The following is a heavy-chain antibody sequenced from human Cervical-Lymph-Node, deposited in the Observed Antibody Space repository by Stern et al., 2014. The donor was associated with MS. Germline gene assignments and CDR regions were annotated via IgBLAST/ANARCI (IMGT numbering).Heavy chain of an antibody. D-gene: IGHD6-19*01. CDR3: ARTSVTGRVAFDI. J-gene: IGHJ3*02. CDR2: ITYANSFI. CDR1: GFSISTHA. V-gene: IGHV3-21*01. Sequence: EVQLVESGGGLVKPGGSLRLSCVASGFSISTHALNWVRQAPGKGLEWVSSITYANSFIYYEGSVKGRFTISRDNAKNSLYLVMNSLRGDDTAVYYCARTSVTGRVAFDIWGQGTMVTVSS.